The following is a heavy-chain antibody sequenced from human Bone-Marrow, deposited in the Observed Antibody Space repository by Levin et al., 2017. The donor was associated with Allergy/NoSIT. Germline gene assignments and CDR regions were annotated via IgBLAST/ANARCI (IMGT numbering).Heavy chain of an antibody. V-gene: IGHV3-7*04. D-gene: IGHD3-9*01. CDR3: ARDTLRYFDWPTGGGFDY. CDR1: GFTFSSYW. CDR2: IKQDGSEK. J-gene: IGHJ4*02. Sequence: GGSLRLSCAASGFTFSSYWMSWVRQAPGKGLEWVANIKQDGSEKYYVDSVKGRFTISRDNAKNSLYLQMNSLRAEDTAVYYCARDTLRYFDWPTGGGFDYWGQGTLVTVSS.